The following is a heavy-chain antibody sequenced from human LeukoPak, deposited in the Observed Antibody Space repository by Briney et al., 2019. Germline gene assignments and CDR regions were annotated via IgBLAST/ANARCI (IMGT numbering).Heavy chain of an antibody. CDR1: GFTFSNAW. Sequence: GGSLTLSCAASGFTFSNAWMSWVRQAPGKGLEYVSAISSNGDNTYYADSVKGRFTISRDNSKNTLYLQMSSLRADDTAVYYCVRGTGYWGQGTLVTVSS. V-gene: IGHV3-64D*06. CDR2: ISSNGDNT. J-gene: IGHJ4*02. CDR3: VRGTGY.